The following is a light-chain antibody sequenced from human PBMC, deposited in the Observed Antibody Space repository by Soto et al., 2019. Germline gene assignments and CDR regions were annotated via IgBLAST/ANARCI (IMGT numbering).Light chain of an antibody. CDR2: AYT. CDR1: NSNIGAGYD. V-gene: IGLV1-40*01. CDR3: QSFDSSLTAWV. J-gene: IGLJ3*02. Sequence: QSVLTQPPSVSGAPGQRVTISCTGSNSNIGAGYDLHWYQHFPGAAPKLLIFAYTNRPSGVPDRFSGSKSGTSASLAITGLQADDEADYYCQSFDSSLTAWVFGGGTKLTVL.